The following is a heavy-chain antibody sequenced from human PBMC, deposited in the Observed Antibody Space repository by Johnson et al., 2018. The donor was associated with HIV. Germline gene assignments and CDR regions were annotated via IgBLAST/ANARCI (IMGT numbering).Heavy chain of an antibody. CDR1: GFTFSSYG. CDR3: AKHPDAFDI. J-gene: IGHJ3*02. V-gene: IGHV3-30*18. CDR2: ISYDGSNK. Sequence: QVQLVESGGGVVQPGRSLRLSCAASGFTFSSYGMHWVRQAPGKGLEWGAVISYDGSNKYYADSVKGRFTISRDNSKNTLYLQMNSLRAEDTAVYYCAKHPDAFDIWGQGTMVTVSS.